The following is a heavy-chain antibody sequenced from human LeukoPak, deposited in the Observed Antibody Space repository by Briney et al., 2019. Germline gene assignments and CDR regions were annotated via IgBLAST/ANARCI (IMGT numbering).Heavy chain of an antibody. CDR2: IWYDGSNK. Sequence: GGSLRLSCAASGFTFSSYGMHWVRQAPGKGLEWVAVIWYDGSNKYYADSVKGRFTISRDNSKNTLYLQMNSLRAEDTAVYYCARDRLRLGYSSGNFDYWGQGTLVTVSS. V-gene: IGHV3-33*01. J-gene: IGHJ4*02. D-gene: IGHD6-19*01. CDR3: ARDRLRLGYSSGNFDY. CDR1: GFTFSSYG.